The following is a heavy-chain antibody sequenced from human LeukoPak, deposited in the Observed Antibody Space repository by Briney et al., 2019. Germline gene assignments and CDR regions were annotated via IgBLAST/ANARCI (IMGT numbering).Heavy chain of an antibody. D-gene: IGHD1-26*01. CDR3: ARPRSGSGSAIGY. Sequence: SETLSLTCAVYGGSFSGYYWSWIRQPPGKGLEWIGEINHSGNTNYNPSLKSRVTISVDTSKNQFSLKLNSVTAADTAVYYCARPRSGSGSAIGYWGQGTLATVSS. CDR1: GGSFSGYY. V-gene: IGHV4-34*01. J-gene: IGHJ4*02. CDR2: INHSGNT.